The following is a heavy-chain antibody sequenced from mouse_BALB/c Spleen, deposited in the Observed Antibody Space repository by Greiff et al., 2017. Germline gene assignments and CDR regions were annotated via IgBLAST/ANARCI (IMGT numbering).Heavy chain of an antibody. V-gene: IGHV1-62-2*01. Sequence: LVESGAGLVKPGASVKLSCKASGYTFTEYIIHWVKQRSGQGLEWIGWFYPGSGSIKYNEKFKDKATLTADKSSSTVYMDLSRLTSEGSAVYFCARHDQYGTGPPGVMDYWGQGTSVTVSS. J-gene: IGHJ4*01. CDR1: GYTFTEYI. CDR3: ARHDQYGTGPPGVMDY. D-gene: IGHD2-10*02. CDR2: FYPGSGSI.